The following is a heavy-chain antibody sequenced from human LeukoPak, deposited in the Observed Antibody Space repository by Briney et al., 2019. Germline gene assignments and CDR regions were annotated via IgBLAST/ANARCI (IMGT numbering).Heavy chain of an antibody. J-gene: IGHJ1*01. Sequence: GGSLRLSCVASGLTFSSYSMNWVRQAPGKGLEWVSYISSSSSTIYYADSVKGRFTISRDNAKNSLYLQMNSLRAEDTAMYYCARDYYDSSGYYVQAEYFQNWGQGTLVTVSS. CDR1: GLTFSSYS. CDR2: ISSSSSTI. V-gene: IGHV3-48*04. D-gene: IGHD3-22*01. CDR3: ARDYYDSSGYYVQAEYFQN.